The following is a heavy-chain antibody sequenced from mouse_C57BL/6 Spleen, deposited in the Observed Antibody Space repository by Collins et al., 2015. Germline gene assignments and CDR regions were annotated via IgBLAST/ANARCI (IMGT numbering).Heavy chain of an antibody. Sequence: QVQLQQPGTELVKPGASVKLSCKASGYTFTSYWMHWVKQRPGQGLEWIGNINPSNGGTNYNEKFKSKATLTVDKSSSAAYMQLSSLTSEDSAVYYCARDGYDVYAMDYWGQGTSVTVSS. CDR3: ARDGYDVYAMDY. CDR2: INPSNGGT. CDR1: GYTFTSYW. V-gene: IGHV1-53*01. D-gene: IGHD2-2*01. J-gene: IGHJ4*01.